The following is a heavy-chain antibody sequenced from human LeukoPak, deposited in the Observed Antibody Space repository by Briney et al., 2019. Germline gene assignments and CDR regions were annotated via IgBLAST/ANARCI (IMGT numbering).Heavy chain of an antibody. J-gene: IGHJ6*02. CDR1: GYTFTGYY. Sequence: ASVKVSCKASGYTFTGYYMHWVRQAPGQGLEWMGWINPNSGGTNYAQKFQGRVTMTRDTSISTAYMELSRLRSDDTAVYYCARDKTIFGGMDVWGQGTTVTVSS. V-gene: IGHV1-2*02. CDR2: INPNSGGT. D-gene: IGHD3-3*01. CDR3: ARDKTIFGGMDV.